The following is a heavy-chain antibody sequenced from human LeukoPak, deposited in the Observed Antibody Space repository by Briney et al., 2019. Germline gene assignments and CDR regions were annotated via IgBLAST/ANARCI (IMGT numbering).Heavy chain of an antibody. J-gene: IGHJ3*02. CDR3: AAMRPYAFDI. Sequence: SETLSPTCAVSGGSISSINWWSWVRQPPGKGLEWIGEIYHSGRTNYNPSLKSRVTISVDKSKNQFSLNLSSVTAADTAVYYCAAMRPYAFDIWGQGTMVTVSS. CDR2: IYHSGRT. V-gene: IGHV4-4*02. CDR1: GGSISSINW.